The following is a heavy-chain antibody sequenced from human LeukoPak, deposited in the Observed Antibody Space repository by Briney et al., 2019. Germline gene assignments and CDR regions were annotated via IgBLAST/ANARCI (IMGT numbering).Heavy chain of an antibody. D-gene: IGHD3-10*01. CDR3: ARERESGRYDAFAL. CDR1: GYIFTGYY. J-gene: IGHJ3*01. CDR2: INPNTGGT. Sequence: ASVKVFCKTSGYIFTGYYIRWVRQAPGQGLEWMGWINPNTGGTNYAQDFQGRVTMTRDTYVTTAYMELRSLRADDTAVYFCARERESGRYDAFALWSKATLATVSS. V-gene: IGHV1-2*02.